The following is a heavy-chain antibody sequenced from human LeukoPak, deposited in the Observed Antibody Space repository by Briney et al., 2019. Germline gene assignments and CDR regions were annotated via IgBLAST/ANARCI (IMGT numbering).Heavy chain of an antibody. CDR1: GYSLSSGYY. V-gene: IGHV4-38-2*02. D-gene: IGHD4-23*01. Sequence: PSETLSLTCTVSGYSLSSGYYWGWIRQPPGKGLEWIGSIYHSGSTYYNPSLKSRVTISVDTSKNQFSLKLSSVTAADTAVYYCARDNFVDYGGNPARYFDYWGQGTLVTVSS. CDR3: ARDNFVDYGGNPARYFDY. J-gene: IGHJ4*02. CDR2: IYHSGST.